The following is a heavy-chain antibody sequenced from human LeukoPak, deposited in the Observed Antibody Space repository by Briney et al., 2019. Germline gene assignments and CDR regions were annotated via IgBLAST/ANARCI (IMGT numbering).Heavy chain of an antibody. V-gene: IGHV4-39*01. CDR1: GGSISSSSYY. CDR2: IYYSGST. Sequence: PSETLSLTCTVSGGSISSSSYYWGWIRQPPGKGLEWIGSIYYSGSTYYNPSLKSRVTISVDTSKNQFSLKLSSVTAADTAVYYCASGRITMIVVDAFDIWGQGTMVTVSS. J-gene: IGHJ3*02. CDR3: ASGRITMIVVDAFDI. D-gene: IGHD3-22*01.